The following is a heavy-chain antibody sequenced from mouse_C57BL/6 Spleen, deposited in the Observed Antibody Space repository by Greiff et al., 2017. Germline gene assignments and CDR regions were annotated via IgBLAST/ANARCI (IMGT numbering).Heavy chain of an antibody. Sequence: EVKLVESGGDLVKPGGSLKLSCAASGFTFSSYGMSWVRQTPDKRLEWVATISSGGSYTYYPDSVKGRFTISRDNAKNTLYLQMSSLKSEDAAVYYCARQELTGFDYWGQGTTLTVSS. CDR3: ARQELTGFDY. J-gene: IGHJ2*01. CDR1: GFTFSSYG. V-gene: IGHV5-6*01. D-gene: IGHD4-1*01. CDR2: ISSGGSYT.